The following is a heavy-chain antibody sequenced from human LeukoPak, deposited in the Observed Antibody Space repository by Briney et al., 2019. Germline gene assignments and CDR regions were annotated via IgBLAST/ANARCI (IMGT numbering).Heavy chain of an antibody. CDR1: GFTFSSYG. J-gene: IGHJ4*02. V-gene: IGHV3-30*02. CDR2: IRYDGSNK. Sequence: PGGSLRLSCAASGFTFSSYGMHWVRQAPGKGLEWVAFIRYDGSNKYYADSVKGRFTISRDNSKNTLYLQMNSLRAEDTAVYYCAKAGYDSSGYYYYFDYWGQGTLVTVSS. D-gene: IGHD3-22*01. CDR3: AKAGYDSSGYYYYFDY.